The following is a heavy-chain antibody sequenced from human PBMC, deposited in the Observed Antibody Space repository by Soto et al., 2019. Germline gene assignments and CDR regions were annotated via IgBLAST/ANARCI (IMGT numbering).Heavy chain of an antibody. CDR1: GGSICSGGYY. Sequence: QVQLQESGPGLVKPSQTLSLTCTVSGGSICSGGYYWSWIRQHPGKGLEWIGYIYYSGSTYYNPSLKSRVTISVDTSKNQFSLKLSSVTAADTAVYYCARGHIVATNSRFDPWGQGTLVTVSS. V-gene: IGHV4-31*03. CDR3: ARGHIVATNSRFDP. CDR2: IYYSGST. J-gene: IGHJ5*02. D-gene: IGHD5-12*01.